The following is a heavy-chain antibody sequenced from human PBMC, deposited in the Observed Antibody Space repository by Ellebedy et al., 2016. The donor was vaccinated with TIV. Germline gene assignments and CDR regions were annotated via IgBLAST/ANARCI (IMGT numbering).Heavy chain of an antibody. CDR2: VRSKPNNYAT. CDR3: TTGFGDNSYNWFDP. CDR1: GFIFSGSA. D-gene: IGHD4-23*01. V-gene: IGHV3-73*01. J-gene: IGHJ5*02. Sequence: GGSLRLSCAVSGFIFSGSAIHWVRQASGKGLEWVGHVRSKPNNYATAYAESVKGRFTISRDDSVTTAYLQMNSLKTEDTGIYHCTTGFGDNSYNWFDPWGQGTLVTVSS.